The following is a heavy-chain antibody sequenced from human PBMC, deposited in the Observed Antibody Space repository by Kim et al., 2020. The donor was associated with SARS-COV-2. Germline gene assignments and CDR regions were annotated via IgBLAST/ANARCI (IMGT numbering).Heavy chain of an antibody. CDR1: GFTFGNYD. Sequence: GGSLRLSCAASGFTFGNYDMSWVRQAPGKGLEWVSVINGSDDTTYYADSVKGRFTVSRDSARNMLYLQNNRESGWDAGVLQCVGGVAGLRGAGDA. J-gene: IGHJ3*01. V-gene: IGHV3-23*01. CDR3: VGGVAGLRGAGDA. CDR2: INGSDDTT. D-gene: IGHD4-17*01.